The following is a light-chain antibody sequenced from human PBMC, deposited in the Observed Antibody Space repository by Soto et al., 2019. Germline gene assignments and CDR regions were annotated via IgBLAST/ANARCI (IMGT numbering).Light chain of an antibody. J-gene: IGKJ1*01. Sequence: IRMTQSPSSLSASVGDRVTITCRASQGISTYLNWYQKKPGKAPKLLIYAASSLQSGVPSRFSGSGSETDFTLTISSLQPEDFATYSCQQSYSTTWTFGQGTKVDIK. CDR1: QGISTY. V-gene: IGKV1-39*01. CDR2: AAS. CDR3: QQSYSTTWT.